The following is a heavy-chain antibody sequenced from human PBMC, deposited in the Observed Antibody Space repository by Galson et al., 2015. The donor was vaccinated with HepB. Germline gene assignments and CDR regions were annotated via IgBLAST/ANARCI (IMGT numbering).Heavy chain of an antibody. Sequence: SLRLSCAPSGFTFSSDWLHWIRQAPGKGLEWVASIKQDGSEKYYVDSVKGRFTISRDNSKNTLYLQMNSLRAEDTAVYYCARGQYQLLWDRPNYFDYWGQGTLVTVSS. CDR1: GFTFSSDW. CDR3: ARGQYQLLWDRPNYFDY. V-gene: IGHV3-7*01. D-gene: IGHD2-2*01. CDR2: IKQDGSEK. J-gene: IGHJ4*02.